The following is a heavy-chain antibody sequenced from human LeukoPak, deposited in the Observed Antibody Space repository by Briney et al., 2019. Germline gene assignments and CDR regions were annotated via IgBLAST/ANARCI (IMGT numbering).Heavy chain of an antibody. D-gene: IGHD3-9*01. V-gene: IGHV1-18*01. CDR2: ISAYNGNT. J-gene: IGHJ6*02. CDR1: GYTFTSYG. Sequence: ASVKVSCKASGYTFTSYGISWVRQAPGQGLEWMGWISAYNGNTNYAQKLQGRVTMTTDTSTSTAYMELRSLRSDGSAVYYCASFYTYYDILTGYRPCYYYGMDVWGQGTTVTVSS. CDR3: ASFYTYYDILTGYRPCYYYGMDV.